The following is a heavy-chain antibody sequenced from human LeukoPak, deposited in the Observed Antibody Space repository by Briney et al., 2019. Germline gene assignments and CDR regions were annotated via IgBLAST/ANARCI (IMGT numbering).Heavy chain of an antibody. Sequence: ASVKVSCKASGYTFTSYGITWVRQAPGQGLEWMGWINPNSGGTNYAQKFQGRVTMTRDTSISTAYMELSRLRSDDTAVYYCARALIVGATRGLGYWGQGTLVTVSS. V-gene: IGHV1-2*02. D-gene: IGHD1-26*01. CDR2: INPNSGGT. CDR1: GYTFTSYG. J-gene: IGHJ4*02. CDR3: ARALIVGATRGLGY.